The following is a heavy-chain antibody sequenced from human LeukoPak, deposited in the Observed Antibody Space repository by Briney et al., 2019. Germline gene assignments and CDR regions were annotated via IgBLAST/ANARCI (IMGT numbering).Heavy chain of an antibody. D-gene: IGHD3-22*01. Sequence: GGSLRLSCAASGFTFSTYWMNWVRQAPGKGLEWVSYISSSSSTIYYADSVKGRFTISRDNAKNSLYLQMNSLRAEDTAVYYCARGPPDYYDSSGYYRTRGIYNWFDPWGQGTLVTVSS. CDR2: ISSSSSTI. CDR1: GFTFSTYW. J-gene: IGHJ5*02. V-gene: IGHV3-48*04. CDR3: ARGPPDYYDSSGYYRTRGIYNWFDP.